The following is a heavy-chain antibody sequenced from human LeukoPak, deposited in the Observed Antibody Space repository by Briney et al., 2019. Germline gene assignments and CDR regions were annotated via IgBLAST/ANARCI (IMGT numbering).Heavy chain of an antibody. CDR2: IYHSGST. CDR1: GGSISSGGYS. J-gene: IGHJ6*02. Sequence: SETLSLTCAVSGGSISSGGYSWGWIRQPPGKGLEWIGYIYHSGSTYYNPSLKSRVTISVDRSKNQFSLKLSSVTAADTAVYYCARGAHYYYGMDVWGQGTTVTVSS. V-gene: IGHV4-30-2*01. CDR3: ARGAHYYYGMDV.